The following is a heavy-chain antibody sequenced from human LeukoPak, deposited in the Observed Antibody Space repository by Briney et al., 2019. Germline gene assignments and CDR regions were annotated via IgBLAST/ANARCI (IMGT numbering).Heavy chain of an antibody. CDR2: ISYDGSNK. D-gene: IGHD5-18*01. J-gene: IGHJ4*02. CDR1: GFTFSSYG. V-gene: IGHV3-30*18. CDR3: AKEGNTAIAFFDY. Sequence: GGSLRLSCAASGFTFSSYGMHWVRQASGKGLEWVAVISYDGSNKYYADSVKGRFTISRDNSKNTLYLQMNSLRAEDTAVYYCAKEGNTAIAFFDYWGQGTLVTVSS.